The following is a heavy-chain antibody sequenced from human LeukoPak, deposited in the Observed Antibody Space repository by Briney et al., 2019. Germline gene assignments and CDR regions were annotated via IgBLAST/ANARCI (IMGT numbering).Heavy chain of an antibody. CDR2: IRYDGSNK. D-gene: IGHD6-13*01. J-gene: IGHJ4*02. CDR3: AKDLLAAAGIFPFDY. Sequence: PGGSLRLSCAASGFTFSNAWMSWVRQAPGKGLEWVAFIRYDGSNKYYADSVKGRFTISRDNSKNTLYLQMNSLRAEDTAVYYCAKDLLAAAGIFPFDYWGQGTLVTVSS. V-gene: IGHV3-30*02. CDR1: GFTFSNAW.